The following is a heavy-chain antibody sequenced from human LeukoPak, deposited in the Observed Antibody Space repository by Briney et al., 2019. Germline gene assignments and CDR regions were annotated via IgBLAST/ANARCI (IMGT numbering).Heavy chain of an antibody. V-gene: IGHV3-7*01. Sequence: PGRSLRLSCAASGFTFSSYWMSWVRQAPGKGLEWVANIKQDGSEKYYVDSVKGRFTISRDNAKNSLYLQMNSLRAEDTAVYYCARDEVRGVMENGAFDIWGQGTMVTVSS. D-gene: IGHD3-10*01. CDR1: GFTFSSYW. J-gene: IGHJ3*02. CDR3: ARDEVRGVMENGAFDI. CDR2: IKQDGSEK.